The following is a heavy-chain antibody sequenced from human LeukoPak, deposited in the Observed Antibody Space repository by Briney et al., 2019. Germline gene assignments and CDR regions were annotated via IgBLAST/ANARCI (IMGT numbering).Heavy chain of an antibody. D-gene: IGHD4-23*01. CDR3: ARDPGDNSPGRDYYFDY. Sequence: ASVKVSCKASGYTFTSYDINWVRQAPGQGLEWMGIINPSGGSTSYAQKFQGRVTMTRDTSTSTAYMELSSLRSEDTAVYYCARDPGDNSPGRDYYFDYWGQGTLVTVSS. J-gene: IGHJ4*02. CDR2: INPSGGST. CDR1: GYTFTSYD. V-gene: IGHV1-46*01.